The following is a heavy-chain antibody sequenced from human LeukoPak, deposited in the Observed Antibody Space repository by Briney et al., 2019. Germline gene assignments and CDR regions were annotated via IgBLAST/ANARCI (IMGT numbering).Heavy chain of an antibody. Sequence: GGSLRLSCRASGFSFMTYSMNWVRQAPGKGLEWVSYISGSGSTIYYADSVKGRFTISRDNAKNSLYLQMNSLRAEDTAVYYCAELGITMIGGVWGKGTTVTISS. D-gene: IGHD3-10*02. V-gene: IGHV3-48*04. CDR1: GFSFMTYS. J-gene: IGHJ6*04. CDR2: ISGSGSTI. CDR3: AELGITMIGGV.